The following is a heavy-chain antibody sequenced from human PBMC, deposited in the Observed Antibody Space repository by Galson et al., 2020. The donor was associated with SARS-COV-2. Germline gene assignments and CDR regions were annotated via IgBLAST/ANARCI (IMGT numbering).Heavy chain of an antibody. CDR2: TDEDGSIT. CDR3: ARDLGGVASE. J-gene: IGHJ4*02. D-gene: IGHD3-16*01. CDR1: GFSFRSYW. Sequence: GGSLRLSCAASGFSFRSYWMHWVRQAPGKGLVWVSRTDEDGSITDYADSVKGRFTISRDNTKNTLFLQMNALRVEDTSVYYCARDLGGVASEWGQGTLVTVSS. V-gene: IGHV3-74*01.